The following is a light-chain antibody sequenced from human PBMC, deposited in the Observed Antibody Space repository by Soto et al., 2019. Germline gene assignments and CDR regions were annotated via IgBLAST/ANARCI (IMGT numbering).Light chain of an antibody. CDR3: QQYYSSPWT. CDR1: QSVLYSSNNMNY. J-gene: IGKJ1*01. CDR2: WAS. Sequence: DIVMTQSPESLAVSLGERATINCKSSQSVLYSSNNMNYLAWYQQKAGQPPKLLIYWASTRESGVPDRFGGSGSRTEFTLTISSLQAEDVAVYYCQQYYSSPWTFGQGTKVDIK. V-gene: IGKV4-1*01.